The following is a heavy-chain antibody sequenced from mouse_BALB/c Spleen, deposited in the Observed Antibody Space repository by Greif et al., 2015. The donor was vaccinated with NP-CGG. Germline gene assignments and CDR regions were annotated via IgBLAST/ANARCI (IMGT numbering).Heavy chain of an antibody. J-gene: IGHJ4*01. V-gene: IGHV1S81*02. CDR2: INPGNGRT. CDR1: GYTFTSYW. D-gene: IGHD2-3*01. Sequence: VQLQQSGAELVKPGASVKLSCKASGYTFTSYWMHWVKQRPGQGLEWIGEINPGNGRTNYNEKFKSKATLTVDKSSSTAYMQLSSLTSEDSAVYYCAIYDGYYYYAMDYWGQGTSVTVSS. CDR3: AIYDGYYYYAMDY.